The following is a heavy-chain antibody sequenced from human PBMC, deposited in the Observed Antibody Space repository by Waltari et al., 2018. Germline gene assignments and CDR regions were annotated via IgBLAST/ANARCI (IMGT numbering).Heavy chain of an antibody. CDR1: GYTPTQLS. CDR3: ATYCTNAVCYFAFDF. J-gene: IGHJ4*02. V-gene: IGHV1-24*01. CDR2: FEPEESEI. Sequence: QVQLVQSGAEVKKPGTSVQVSGKLSGYTPTQLSMHWGRQAPGKGLEWWGGFEPEESEIIYAQKFQGRVTMTEDTSTDTAYMELRSLRSEDTAVYYCATYCTNAVCYFAFDFWGQGTLVTVSS. D-gene: IGHD2-8*01.